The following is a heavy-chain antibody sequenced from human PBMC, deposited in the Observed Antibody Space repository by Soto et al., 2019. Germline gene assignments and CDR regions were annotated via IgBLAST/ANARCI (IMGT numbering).Heavy chain of an antibody. CDR2: IKTKNDGGTT. CDR3: SNLRATVVTRIYY. Sequence: EVQLVESGGGLVKPGGALRLSCAASGFTFSNAWMSWVRQAPGKGLEWVGRIKTKNDGGTTDYAAPVKGRFTISRDDSKNTLYMQMNSLKTEDTAVYYCSNLRATVVTRIYYWGQVTLVTVSS. J-gene: IGHJ4*02. CDR1: GFTFSNAW. D-gene: IGHD4-17*01. V-gene: IGHV3-15*01.